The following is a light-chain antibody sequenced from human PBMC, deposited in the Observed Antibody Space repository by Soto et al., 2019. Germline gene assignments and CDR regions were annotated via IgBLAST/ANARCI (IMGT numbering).Light chain of an antibody. CDR3: LVSYSGDRV. V-gene: IGLV7-46*01. Sequence: QAVVTQEPSLTVSPGGTVTLTCGSSTGAVTSGHYPYWFQQKPGQAPRTLIYDTSNKQSWTPARFSGSLLGGKADLTLSGAQPEDEAEYYCLVSYSGDRVCGGWTQLTV. CDR1: TGAVTSGHY. J-gene: IGLJ2*01. CDR2: DTS.